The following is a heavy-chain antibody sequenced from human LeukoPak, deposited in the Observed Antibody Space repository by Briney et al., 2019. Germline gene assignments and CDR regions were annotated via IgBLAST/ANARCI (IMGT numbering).Heavy chain of an antibody. V-gene: IGHV4-39*01. J-gene: IGHJ4*02. Sequence: PSETLSLTCTVSGVSISSSNSYWGWIRQPPGKGLEWIGSIYYSGNTYYNASLKSQVSISIDTSKNQFSLKLTSVTAADTAVYYCARQGYYYDSSGYQDYWGQGTLVTVSS. CDR2: IYYSGNT. CDR1: GVSISSSNSY. D-gene: IGHD3-22*01. CDR3: ARQGYYYDSSGYQDY.